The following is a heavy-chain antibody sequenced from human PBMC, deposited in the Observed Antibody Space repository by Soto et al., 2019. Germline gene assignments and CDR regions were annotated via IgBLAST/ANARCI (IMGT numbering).Heavy chain of an antibody. CDR1: GFTFSTYA. CDR2: IGSSGTPT. V-gene: IGHV3-23*01. Sequence: PGGSLRLSCAASGFTFSTYAMSWVRPAPGKGLEWVSAIGSSGTPTYYADSVKGRLTVSRDNSKFTLFLQMNSLRVEDTAVYYFATGSSGWARIWDYRGQGTLVTVSS. CDR3: ATGSSGWARIWDY. J-gene: IGHJ4*02. D-gene: IGHD6-19*01.